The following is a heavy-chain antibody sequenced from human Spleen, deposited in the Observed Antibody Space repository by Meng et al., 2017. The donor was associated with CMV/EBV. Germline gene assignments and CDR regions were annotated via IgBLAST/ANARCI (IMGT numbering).Heavy chain of an antibody. Sequence: SETLSLTCTVSGGSISSSSYYWGWIRQPPGKGLEWSGSIYYSGSTYYNPSLKSRVIISVDASKNQFSLKLSSVTAADTAMYYCARSGIIGLYYQNWFDPWGQGTLVTVSS. J-gene: IGHJ5*02. CDR3: ARSGIIGLYYQNWFDP. CDR2: IYYSGST. V-gene: IGHV4-39*07. CDR1: GGSISSSSYY. D-gene: IGHD2-2*01.